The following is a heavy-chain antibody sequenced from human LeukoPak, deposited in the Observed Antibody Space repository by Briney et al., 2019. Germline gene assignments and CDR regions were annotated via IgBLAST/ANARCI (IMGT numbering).Heavy chain of an antibody. D-gene: IGHD5-12*01. V-gene: IGHV3-23*01. J-gene: IGHJ3*02. CDR2: VSSSGGTT. Sequence: PGGSLRLSCAASGFTFSSYGMSWVRQAPGKGLEWVSAVSSSGGTTYYADSVKGRFTISRDNSKNTLSLQMNSLRAEDTAIYYCAKGKWSGYDSPFDIWGQGTMVTVPS. CDR3: AKGKWSGYDSPFDI. CDR1: GFTFSSYG.